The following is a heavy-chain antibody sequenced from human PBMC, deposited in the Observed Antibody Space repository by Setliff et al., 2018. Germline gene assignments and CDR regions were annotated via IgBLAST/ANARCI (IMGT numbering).Heavy chain of an antibody. D-gene: IGHD3-10*01. CDR1: GGTFSSYG. Sequence: SVKVSCKASGGTFSSYGISWVRQAPGQGLEWMGGTIPVFGTTDYAQKFQGRVTIMTDESTSTAYMELSSLTSDDTAVYYCARGTDYHGSGSYWAKDVWGKGTTVTVSS. CDR2: TIPVFGTT. CDR3: ARGTDYHGSGSYWAKDV. J-gene: IGHJ6*04. V-gene: IGHV1-69*05.